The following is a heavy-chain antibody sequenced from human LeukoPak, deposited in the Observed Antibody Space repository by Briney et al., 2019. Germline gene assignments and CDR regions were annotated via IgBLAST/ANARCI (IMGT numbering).Heavy chain of an antibody. Sequence: PGGSLRLSCAASGFTFSSYWMHWVRQAPGKGLVWVSRINTDGSSTSYADSVKGRFTISRDNAKNTLYLQMNSQRAEDTAVYYCARSTTVVTFDYWGQGTLVTVSS. V-gene: IGHV3-74*01. J-gene: IGHJ4*02. CDR2: INTDGSST. D-gene: IGHD4-23*01. CDR3: ARSTTVVTFDY. CDR1: GFTFSSYW.